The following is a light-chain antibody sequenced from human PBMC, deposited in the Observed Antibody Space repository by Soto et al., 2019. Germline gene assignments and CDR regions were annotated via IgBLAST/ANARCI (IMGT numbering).Light chain of an antibody. CDR1: QSIFSN. V-gene: IGKV3-15*01. Sequence: EIVMTQSPASLSVSPVERATLSCRASQSIFSNLAWYQQKPGQAPRLLIYGASTRATGIPARFSGSGSGTEFTLTISSLQSEDFAIYYCQQYNNWPLTFGGGTKVDIK. J-gene: IGKJ4*01. CDR3: QQYNNWPLT. CDR2: GAS.